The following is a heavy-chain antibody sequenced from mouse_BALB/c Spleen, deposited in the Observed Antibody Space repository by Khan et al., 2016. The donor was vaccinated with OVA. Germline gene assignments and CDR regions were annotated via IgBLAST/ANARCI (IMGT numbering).Heavy chain of an antibody. J-gene: IGHJ1*01. V-gene: IGHV1-63*02. Sequence: QIQLVQSGAELVRPGTSVKISCKASGYTFTNYWLGWVKQRPGHGLEWLGDIYPGVGYINYNEKFTGRATLTAGTSSRTAYIQTSGLACEEAAGYFCRRWGTWFVDVWGAGTTVTVSS. CDR3: RRWGTWFVDV. D-gene: IGHD2-14*01. CDR2: IYPGVGYI. CDR1: GYTFTNYW.